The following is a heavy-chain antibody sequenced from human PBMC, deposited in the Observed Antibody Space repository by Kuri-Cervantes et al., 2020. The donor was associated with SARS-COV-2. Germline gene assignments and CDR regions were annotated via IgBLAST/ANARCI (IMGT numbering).Heavy chain of an antibody. D-gene: IGHD3-10*01. Sequence: GESLKISCAASGFTFSSYSMNGVRQAPGKELEWVSSISSSSSYIYYEDSVKGRFTISSDNAKNSLYLQMNSLRAEETAVYYCAGAPPVLLWFGEPPGGFEHWGQGTLVTVSS. CDR2: ISSSSSYI. V-gene: IGHV3-21*01. CDR1: GFTFSSYS. CDR3: AGAPPVLLWFGEPPGGFEH. J-gene: IGHJ4*02.